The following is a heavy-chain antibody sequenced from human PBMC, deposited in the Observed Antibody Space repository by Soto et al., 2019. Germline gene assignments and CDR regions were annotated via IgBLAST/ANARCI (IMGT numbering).Heavy chain of an antibody. CDR1: GDSVSSDTVV. Sequence: SQTLSLTCAISGDSVSSDTVVWNWIRLSPSRGLEWLGRTYYRSKWYHEYVVFVKSRITINPDTSKNQFSLQLNSVTPEDTAVYYCARDALGGYSSSWYNYYYYYGMDVWGQGTTVTVSS. D-gene: IGHD6-13*01. J-gene: IGHJ6*02. V-gene: IGHV6-1*01. CDR2: TYYRSKWYH. CDR3: ARDALGGYSSSWYNYYYYYGMDV.